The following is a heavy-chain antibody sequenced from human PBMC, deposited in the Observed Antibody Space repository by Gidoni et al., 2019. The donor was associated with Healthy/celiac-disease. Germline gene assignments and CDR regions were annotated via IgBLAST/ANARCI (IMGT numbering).Heavy chain of an antibody. CDR3: AKDWWGSERGYSYGRPPGY. J-gene: IGHJ4*02. Sequence: EVQLLESGGGLVQPGGSLRLSCAASGCTFSSYAMSWVRKAPGKGLEWVSAISGSVGSTYYADSVKGRFTISRDNSKNTLYLQMNSLRAEDTAVYYCAKDWWGSERGYSYGRPPGYWGQGTLVTVSS. V-gene: IGHV3-23*01. CDR1: GCTFSSYA. D-gene: IGHD5-18*01. CDR2: ISGSVGST.